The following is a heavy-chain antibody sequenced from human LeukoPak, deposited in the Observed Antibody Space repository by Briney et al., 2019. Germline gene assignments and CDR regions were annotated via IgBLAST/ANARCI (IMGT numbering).Heavy chain of an antibody. CDR2: ISSNGDST. CDR3: ARDSHCSTTTCYAAFDL. CDR1: GFRFNNYA. Sequence: GGSLRLSCAASGFRFNNYAMHWVRQAPGKGLEHVSTISSNGDSTYYANSVKGRFTMSRDNSKNTLSLQMGSLRAEDMAVYYCARDSHCSTTTCYAAFDLWGQGTMVTVSS. V-gene: IGHV3-64*01. J-gene: IGHJ3*01. D-gene: IGHD2-2*01.